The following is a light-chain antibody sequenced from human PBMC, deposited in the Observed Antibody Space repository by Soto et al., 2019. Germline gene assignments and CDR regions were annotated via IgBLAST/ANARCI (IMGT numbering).Light chain of an antibody. CDR1: QSVDSY. J-gene: IGKJ1*01. CDR2: DAS. V-gene: IGKV3-11*01. Sequence: EIVLTQSPATLSLSPGEGATLSCRASQSVDSYLAWYQQKVGQAPRLLIYDASNRATGIPARFSGSGSGTDFTLTISRLEPEDFAVYYCQHRSNWPPTFGQGTKV. CDR3: QHRSNWPPT.